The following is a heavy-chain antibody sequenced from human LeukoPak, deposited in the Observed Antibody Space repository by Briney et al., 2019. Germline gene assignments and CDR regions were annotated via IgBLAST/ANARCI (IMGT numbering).Heavy chain of an antibody. Sequence: GGSLRLSCTASGFTFSSYWMNWVRQAPGKGLEWVANIKQDGSEKYYVDSVKGRFTSSRDNAKNSVYLQMNSLRAEDTAVYYCARDRGSAAAGTWYYAMDVWAKGPRSPSP. CDR2: IKQDGSEK. D-gene: IGHD6-13*01. CDR1: GFTFSSYW. CDR3: ARDRGSAAAGTWYYAMDV. J-gene: IGHJ6*02. V-gene: IGHV3-7*01.